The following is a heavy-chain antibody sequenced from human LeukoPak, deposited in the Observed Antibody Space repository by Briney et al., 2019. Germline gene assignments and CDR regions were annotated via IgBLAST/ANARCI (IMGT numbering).Heavy chain of an antibody. V-gene: IGHV3-48*04. Sequence: PGGSLRLSCAASGFTFSSYSMNWVRQAPGKGLEWVSYISSSSSTIYYADSVKGRFTISRDNAKNSLYLQMNSLRAEDTALYYCANSYYYGSGSLDYWGQGTLVTVSS. CDR2: ISSSSSTI. CDR1: GFTFSSYS. J-gene: IGHJ4*02. D-gene: IGHD3-10*01. CDR3: ANSYYYGSGSLDY.